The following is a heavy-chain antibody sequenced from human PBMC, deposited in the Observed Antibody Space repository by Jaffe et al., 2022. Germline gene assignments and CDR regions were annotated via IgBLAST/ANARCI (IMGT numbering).Heavy chain of an antibody. CDR2: IYYSGST. CDR3: ARGGDIVRLVDP. V-gene: IGHV4-39*01. CDR1: GGSISSSSYY. D-gene: IGHD2-8*01. J-gene: IGHJ5*02. Sequence: QLQLQESGPGLVKPSETLSLTCTVSGGSISSSSYYWGWIRQPPGKGLEWIGSIYYSGSTYYNPSLKSRVTISVDTSKNQFSLKLSSVTAADTAVYYCARGGDIVRLVDPWGQGTLVTVSS.